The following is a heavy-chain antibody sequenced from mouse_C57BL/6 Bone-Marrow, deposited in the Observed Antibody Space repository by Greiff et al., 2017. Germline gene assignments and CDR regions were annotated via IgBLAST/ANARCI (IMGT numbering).Heavy chain of an antibody. CDR3: ARRITSRFAY. V-gene: IGHV1-59*01. J-gene: IGHJ3*01. CDR1: GYTFTSYW. Sequence: QVQLQQPGAELVRPGTSVKLSCKASGYTFTSYWMHWVKQRPGQGLEWIGVIDPSDSYTNYNQKFKGKATLTVDTSSSTAYMQLSSLTSEDSAVYYCARRITSRFAYWGQGTLVTVSA. CDR2: IDPSDSYT. D-gene: IGHD2-4*01.